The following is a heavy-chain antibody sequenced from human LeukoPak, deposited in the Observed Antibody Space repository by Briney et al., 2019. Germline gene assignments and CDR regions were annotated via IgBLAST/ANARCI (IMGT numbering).Heavy chain of an antibody. CDR1: GFTFSNYP. J-gene: IGHJ6*03. V-gene: IGHV3-30*09. Sequence: GGSLRLSCAASGFTFSNYPMYWVRQAPGKGLEWVAAISYDGSVKYYLDSVKGRFAISRDNSKSTVYLHMNTLRPEDTAVYYCAKVSKKLGDYYYYYMDVWGKGTTVTVSS. CDR3: AKVSKKLGDYYYYYMDV. D-gene: IGHD7-27*01. CDR2: ISYDGSVK.